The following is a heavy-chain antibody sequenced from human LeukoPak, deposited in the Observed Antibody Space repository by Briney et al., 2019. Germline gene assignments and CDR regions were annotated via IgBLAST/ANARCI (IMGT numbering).Heavy chain of an antibody. V-gene: IGHV4-39*07. J-gene: IGHJ5*02. CDR3: AREIDSSGYSNWFDP. D-gene: IGHD3-22*01. CDR2: IYYSGST. CDR1: GGSISSSSYY. Sequence: SETLSLTCTVSGGSISSSSYYWGWIRQPPGKGLEWIGSIYYSGSTYYNPSLKSRVTISVDTSKNQFSLKLSSVTAADTAVYYCAREIDSSGYSNWFDPWGQGTLVTVSS.